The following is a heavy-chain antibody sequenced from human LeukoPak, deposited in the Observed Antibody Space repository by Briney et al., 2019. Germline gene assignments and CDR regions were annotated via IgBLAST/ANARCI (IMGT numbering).Heavy chain of an antibody. J-gene: IGHJ4*02. D-gene: IGHD3-3*01. CDR3: ARDLRYYDFWSGYYPANFDY. V-gene: IGHV1-46*01. CDR2: INPSGGST. CDR1: GYTFTSYY. Sequence: ASVKVSCKASGYTFTSYYMHWVRQAPGQGLEWMGIINPSGGSTSYAQKFQGRVTMTRDTSTSTVYMELSSLRSEDTAVYYCARDLRYYDFWSGYYPANFDYWGQGTLVTVSS.